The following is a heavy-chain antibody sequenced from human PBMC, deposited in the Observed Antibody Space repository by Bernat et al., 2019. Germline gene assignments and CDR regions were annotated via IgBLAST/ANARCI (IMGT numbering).Heavy chain of an antibody. J-gene: IGHJ4*02. CDR2: INHDGSEK. CDR1: GFTLSTYW. V-gene: IGHV3-7*03. D-gene: IGHD1-1*01. Sequence: EVQLVESGGDLVQPGGSLRLPCAAPGFTLSTYWMTWVRQAPGKGLEWVANINHDGSEKYYVDSVKGRFTSSRDNAKNALYLQMNSLGAEDSAVYYCAGGGERYVNYWGQGTLVTVSS. CDR3: AGGGERYVNY.